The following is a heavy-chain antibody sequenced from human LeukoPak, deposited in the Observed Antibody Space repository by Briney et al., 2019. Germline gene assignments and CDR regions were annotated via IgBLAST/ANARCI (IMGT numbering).Heavy chain of an antibody. J-gene: IGHJ4*02. V-gene: IGHV3-23*01. CDR2: MSGSGGST. CDR3: ARVQRQLWVGEFDY. Sequence: GGSLRLSCAASGFTFSSYAMTWVRQAPGKGLDWVSAMSGSGGSTYYADSEKGPSTIPSDTSKNTMSLQMNSLRADDTAVYFCARVQRQLWVGEFDYWGQGTLVTVSS. CDR1: GFTFSSYA. D-gene: IGHD3-10*01.